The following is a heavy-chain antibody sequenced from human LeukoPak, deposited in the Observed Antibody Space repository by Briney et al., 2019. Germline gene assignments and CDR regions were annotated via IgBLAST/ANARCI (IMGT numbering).Heavy chain of an antibody. Sequence: GASVNVSCKASGYTFTSYGISWVRQAPGQGLEWMGWISAYNGNTNYAQKLQGRVTMTTDTSTSTAYMELRSLRSDDTAVYYCARRGYSYGPYSYYFDYWGQGTLVTVSS. D-gene: IGHD5-18*01. V-gene: IGHV1-18*01. CDR3: ARRGYSYGPYSYYFDY. CDR1: GYTFTSYG. J-gene: IGHJ4*02. CDR2: ISAYNGNT.